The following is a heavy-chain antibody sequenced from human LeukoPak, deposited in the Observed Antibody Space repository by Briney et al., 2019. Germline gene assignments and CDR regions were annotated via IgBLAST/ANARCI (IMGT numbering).Heavy chain of an antibody. J-gene: IGHJ4*02. CDR1: GFTFSSYW. Sequence: GGSLRLSCAASGFTFSSYWMHWVRQAPGKGLVWVSRISGDGSSTTYADSVKGRFTISRDNAKNTLYLQMNSLRAEDTAVYYCTRGYSGSYRIDYWGQGRLVTVSS. V-gene: IGHV3-74*01. CDR3: TRGYSGSYRIDY. CDR2: ISGDGSST. D-gene: IGHD1-26*01.